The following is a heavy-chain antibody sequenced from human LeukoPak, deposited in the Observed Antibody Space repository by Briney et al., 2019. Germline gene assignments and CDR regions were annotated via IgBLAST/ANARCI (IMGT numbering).Heavy chain of an antibody. CDR3: AKDSSGITMVRGVFSDY. D-gene: IGHD3-10*01. CDR1: GFTFSNYA. CDR2: ISSRGDST. J-gene: IGHJ4*02. V-gene: IGHV3-23*01. Sequence: GGSLILSCAASGFTFSNYAMSWVRQVPGRGLEWVSTISSRGDSTYDADSVKGRFTISRDNSKNTLYLQMNSLRAEDTAVYYCAKDSSGITMVRGVFSDYWGQGTLVTVSS.